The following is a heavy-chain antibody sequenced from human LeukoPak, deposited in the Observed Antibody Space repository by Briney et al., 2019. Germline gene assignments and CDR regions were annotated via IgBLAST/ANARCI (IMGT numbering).Heavy chain of an antibody. CDR2: ISSSSSYI. V-gene: IGHV3-21*01. Sequence: PGGSLRLSCAASGFTFSSYSMNWVRQAPGKGLEWVSSISSSSSYIYYADLEKGRFTISRDNAKNSLYLQMNSLRAEDTAVYYCARAPSAEDTFDIWGQGTMVTVSS. J-gene: IGHJ3*02. CDR3: ARAPSAEDTFDI. D-gene: IGHD1-26*01. CDR1: GFTFSSYS.